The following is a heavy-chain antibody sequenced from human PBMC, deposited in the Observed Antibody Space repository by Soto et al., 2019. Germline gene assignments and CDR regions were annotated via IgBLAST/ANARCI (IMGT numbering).Heavy chain of an antibody. Sequence: GXSVKVAYNASGYPFISYAMQWVRQAPGQRLEWMGWINAGYGNTKSSQKFQYRVTISRDTSASTAYMELTSLRSEDTAVYYCARDTGDGTFDFCGQRTLVTVS. V-gene: IGHV1-3*01. D-gene: IGHD7-27*01. CDR1: GYPFISYA. CDR3: ARDTGDGTFDF. J-gene: IGHJ4*02. CDR2: INAGYGNT.